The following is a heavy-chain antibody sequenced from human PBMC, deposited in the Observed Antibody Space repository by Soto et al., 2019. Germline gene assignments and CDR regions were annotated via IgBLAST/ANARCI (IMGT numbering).Heavy chain of an antibody. V-gene: IGHV3-74*01. J-gene: IGHJ4*02. Sequence: EVQLVESGGGLVQPGGSLRLSCAASGFTFSSYWMHWVRQAPGKGLVWVSRINSDGSSTSYADSVKGRFTISRDNAKXXXXXXXXXXXXXXXAXXXXXXXXAGNRDYWGQGTLVTVSS. CDR3: XXXXAGNRDY. CDR1: GFTFSSYW. CDR2: INSDGSST.